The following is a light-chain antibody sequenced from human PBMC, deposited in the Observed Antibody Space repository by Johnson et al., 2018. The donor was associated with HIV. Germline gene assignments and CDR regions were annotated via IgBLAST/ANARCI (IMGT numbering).Light chain of an antibody. CDR1: SSNFGNNY. V-gene: IGLV1-51*02. J-gene: IGLJ1*01. CDR3: GTWDSSLSAYV. CDR2: KNN. Sequence: QSVLTQPPSVSAAPGQKVTISCSTNSSNFGNNYVSWYQQLPGTAPKLLIYKNNKRPSGIPDRFSASKSGTSATLGITGLQTGDEADYYCGTWDSSLSAYVFGTGTKVTVL.